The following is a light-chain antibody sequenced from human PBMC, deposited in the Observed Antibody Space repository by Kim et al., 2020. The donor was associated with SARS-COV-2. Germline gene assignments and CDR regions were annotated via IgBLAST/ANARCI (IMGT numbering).Light chain of an antibody. V-gene: IGLV2-14*03. J-gene: IGLJ2*01. CDR3: SSYTSSGTVI. Sequence: GDSSTNSSMGTSSDVDSYNYVSWYQQHPGKAPKLMMYDINNRPSGVSDRFSGLKSGNTASLTISGLQAEDEADYYCSSYTSSGTVIFGGGTQLTVL. CDR2: DIN. CDR1: SSDVDSYNY.